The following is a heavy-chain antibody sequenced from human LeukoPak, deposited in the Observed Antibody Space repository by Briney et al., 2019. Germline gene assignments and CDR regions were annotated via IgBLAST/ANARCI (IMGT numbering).Heavy chain of an antibody. J-gene: IGHJ4*02. Sequence: PSETLSLTCTVSGGSISSGDYYWSWIRQPPGKGLEWIGYIYYNGSTYYNPSLKSRVTISVDTSKNQFSLKLSSVTAADTAVYYCARRRWIGAFDYWGQGTLVTVSS. CDR3: ARRRWIGAFDY. D-gene: IGHD3-10*01. V-gene: IGHV4-30-4*01. CDR2: IYYNGST. CDR1: GGSISSGDYY.